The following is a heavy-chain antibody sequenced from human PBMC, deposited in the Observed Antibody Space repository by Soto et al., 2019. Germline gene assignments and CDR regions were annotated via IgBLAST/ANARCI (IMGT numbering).Heavy chain of an antibody. V-gene: IGHV1-2*04. J-gene: IGHJ5*02. CDR2: INPNSGGT. CDR3: AKTQITMVRGTPSGWFDP. D-gene: IGHD3-10*01. CDR1: GYTFTGYY. Sequence: QVQLVQSGAEVKKPGASVKVSCKASGYTFTGYYMHWVRQAPGQGLGWMGWINPNSGGTNYAQKFQGWVTMTRDTSISTAYMELSRLRSDDTAVYYCAKTQITMVRGTPSGWFDPWGQGTLVTVSS.